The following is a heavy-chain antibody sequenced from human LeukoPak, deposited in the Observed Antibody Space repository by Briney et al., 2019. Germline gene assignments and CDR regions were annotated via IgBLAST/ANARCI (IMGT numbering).Heavy chain of an antibody. V-gene: IGHV4-59*08. CDR1: GGSFSSYY. Sequence: SETLSLTCAVYGGSFSSYYWSWIRQPPRKGLEWIGYIYYSGSTNYNPSLKSRVTISVDTSKNQFSLKLSSVTAADTAVYYCATARISHCSGGSCYPTHFDYWGQGTLVTVSS. CDR2: IYYSGST. CDR3: ATARISHCSGGSCYPTHFDY. J-gene: IGHJ4*02. D-gene: IGHD2-15*01.